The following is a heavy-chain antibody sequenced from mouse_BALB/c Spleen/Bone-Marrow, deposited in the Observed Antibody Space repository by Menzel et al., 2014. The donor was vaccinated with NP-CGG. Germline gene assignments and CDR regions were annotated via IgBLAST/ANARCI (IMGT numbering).Heavy chain of an antibody. V-gene: IGHV1-14*01. Sequence: EVKLMESGPELVKPGASVKVSCKASGYTFTSYVMHWVKQKPGQGLEWIGYINPYNDGTKYNEKFKGKATLTSDKSSSTAYMELSSLTSEDSAVYYCARHYGYPDYWGQGTTLTVSS. CDR3: ARHYGYPDY. CDR2: INPYNDGT. D-gene: IGHD1-2*01. CDR1: GYTFTSYV. J-gene: IGHJ2*01.